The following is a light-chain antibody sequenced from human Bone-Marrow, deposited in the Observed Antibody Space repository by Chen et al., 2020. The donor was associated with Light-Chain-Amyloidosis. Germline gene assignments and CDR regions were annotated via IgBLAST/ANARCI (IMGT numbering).Light chain of an antibody. CDR1: DLPTKY. Sequence: SNELTQPPSVSVSLGQQARITCSGDDLPTKYAYWYQQKPGQAPVLVIHRDTERPSGISELFSGSSSGTIATLTISGVQAEDEADYHCQSADSSGTYEVIFGGGTKLTVL. CDR2: RDT. CDR3: QSADSSGTYEVI. V-gene: IGLV3-25*03. J-gene: IGLJ2*01.